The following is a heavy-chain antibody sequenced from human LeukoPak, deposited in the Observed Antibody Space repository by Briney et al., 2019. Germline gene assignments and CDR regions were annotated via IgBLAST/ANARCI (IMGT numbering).Heavy chain of an antibody. CDR1: GFTFTNSA. CDR2: ISGSGSNT. J-gene: IGHJ5*02. V-gene: IGHV3-23*01. Sequence: GGSLRLSCAASGFTFTNSAMSWVRQAPGKGLEWVSSISGSGSNTYYADSVRGRFTISRDTSKNTLYLQMNSLRAEDRAVYYCAKGAAGPNWFDPWGQGTLVTVSS. D-gene: IGHD6-13*01. CDR3: AKGAAGPNWFDP.